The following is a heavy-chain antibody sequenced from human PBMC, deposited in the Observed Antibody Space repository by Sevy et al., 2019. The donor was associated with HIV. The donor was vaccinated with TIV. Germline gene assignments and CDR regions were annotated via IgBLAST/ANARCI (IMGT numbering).Heavy chain of an antibody. V-gene: IGHV3-23*01. Sequence: GGSLRLSCAASGFTFSSYAMIWVRQAPGKGLEWVSAISGSGGSTYYADSVKGRFTISRDNSKNTLYLQMNSLRAEDTAVYYCAKDLFSSTTVTTSYFDYWGQGTLVTVSS. D-gene: IGHD4-17*01. J-gene: IGHJ4*02. CDR1: GFTFSSYA. CDR2: ISGSGGST. CDR3: AKDLFSSTTVTTSYFDY.